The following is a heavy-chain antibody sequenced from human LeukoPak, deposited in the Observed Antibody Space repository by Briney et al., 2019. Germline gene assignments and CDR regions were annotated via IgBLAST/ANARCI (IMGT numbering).Heavy chain of an antibody. D-gene: IGHD3-22*01. J-gene: IGHJ4*02. V-gene: IGHV3-33*01. CDR3: ARGWSYFDISGYYFY. CDR1: GFTLSSYG. Sequence: GGSLRLSCTASGFTLSSYGMHWVRQAPGKGLEWVAVIWYDGSNKYYADSVKGRFTISRDNSKNTLYLQMNSLRAEEMAVYYCARGWSYFDISGYYFYWGQGTLVTVSS. CDR2: IWYDGSNK.